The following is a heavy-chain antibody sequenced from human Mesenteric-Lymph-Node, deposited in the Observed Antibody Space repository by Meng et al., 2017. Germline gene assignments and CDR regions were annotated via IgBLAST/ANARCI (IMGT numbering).Heavy chain of an antibody. CDR2: IHNSGSS. CDR1: GGSISDYY. CDR3: ARWAYCGGDCYSDPYFDY. D-gene: IGHD2-21*02. V-gene: IGHV4-59*01. J-gene: IGHJ4*02. Sequence: SETLSLTCTVSGGSISDYYWSWIRQSPGKGLEWITYIHNSGSSNYNPSLNTRVTISVDTSKNQFFLKLNSVTAADTAVYYCARWAYCGGDCYSDPYFDYWGQGTLVTVSS.